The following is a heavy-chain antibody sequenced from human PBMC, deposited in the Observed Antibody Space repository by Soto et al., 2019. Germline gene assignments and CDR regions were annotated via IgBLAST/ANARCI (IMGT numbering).Heavy chain of an antibody. J-gene: IGHJ6*02. CDR3: ARTYSSGWTLVYGMDV. CDR1: GFTFSSYS. Sequence: GGSLRLSCAASGFTFSSYSMNWVRQAPGKGLEWVSSISSSSSYIYYADSVKGRFTISRDNAKNSLYLQMNSLRAEDTAVYYCARTYSSGWTLVYGMDVWGQGTTVPVSS. D-gene: IGHD6-19*01. CDR2: ISSSSSYI. V-gene: IGHV3-21*01.